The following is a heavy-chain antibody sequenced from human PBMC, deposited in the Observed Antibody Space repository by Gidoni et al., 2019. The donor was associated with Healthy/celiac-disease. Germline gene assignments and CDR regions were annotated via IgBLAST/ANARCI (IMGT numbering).Heavy chain of an antibody. CDR3: ARTIVGATINWFDP. V-gene: IGHV3-53*01. CDR1: GFTVSSNY. CDR2: IYSGGST. Sequence: EVQLVESGGGLIQTGGSLRLSCAASGFTVSSNYMSWVRQAPGKGLDWVSVIYSGGSTYYADSVKGRFTISRDNSKNTLYLQMNSLRAEDTAVYYCARTIVGATINWFDPWGQGTLVTVSS. J-gene: IGHJ5*02. D-gene: IGHD1-26*01.